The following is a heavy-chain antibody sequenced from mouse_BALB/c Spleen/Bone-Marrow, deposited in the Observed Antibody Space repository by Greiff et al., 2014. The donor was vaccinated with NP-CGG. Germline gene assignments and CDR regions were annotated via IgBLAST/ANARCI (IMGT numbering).Heavy chain of an antibody. CDR3: ARWDYYGYAMDY. D-gene: IGHD1-1*01. V-gene: IGHV1-18*01. CDR1: GYSFTGYT. J-gene: IGHJ4*01. Sequence: EVQLQQSGPELVKPGASMKISCKASGYSFTGYTMNWAKQSHGKNLEWIGLINPYNGGTSYNQKFMGKATLTVDKSSSTAYMELLSLSSEDSAVYYCARWDYYGYAMDYWGQGTSVTVSS. CDR2: INPYNGGT.